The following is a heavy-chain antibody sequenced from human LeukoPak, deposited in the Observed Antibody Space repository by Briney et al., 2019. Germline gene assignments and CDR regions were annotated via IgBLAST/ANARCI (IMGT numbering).Heavy chain of an antibody. Sequence: GGSLRLSCGASGFTFSSYGMHWVRQAPGKGLEWVAFIRYDGSNKYYADSVKGRFTISRDNSKNTLYLQMNSLRADDTAVYYCARDDTSSGYYEFGYWGQGTLVTVSS. CDR3: ARDDTSSGYYEFGY. CDR2: IRYDGSNK. V-gene: IGHV3-30*02. CDR1: GFTFSSYG. D-gene: IGHD6-19*01. J-gene: IGHJ4*02.